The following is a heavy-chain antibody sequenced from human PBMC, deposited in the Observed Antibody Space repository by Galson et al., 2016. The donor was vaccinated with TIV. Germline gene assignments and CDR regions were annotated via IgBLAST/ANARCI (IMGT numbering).Heavy chain of an antibody. J-gene: IGHJ6*03. V-gene: IGHV1-69*05. CDR2: IMPIFGIA. CDR1: GGTFGRHA. D-gene: IGHD5-24*01. Sequence: SVKVPCKASGGTFGRHAISWVRQAPGQGLEWMGGIMPIFGIANYAQKFQGRAPLTTDESTSTVYMELISLRSDDTAVYFCARGWLPESFGYFSHYYVDVWGIGTTVTVSS. CDR3: ARGWLPESFGYFSHYYVDV.